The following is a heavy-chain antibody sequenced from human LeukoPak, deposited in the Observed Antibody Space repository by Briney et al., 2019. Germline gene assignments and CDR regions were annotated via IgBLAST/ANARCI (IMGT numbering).Heavy chain of an antibody. CDR1: GFTFSSYS. Sequence: GGSLRLSCAASGFTFSSYSMNWVRQAPGKGLEWVSSISSSSSYIYYADSVKGRFTISRDDAKNSLYLQMNSLRAEDTAVYYCASITMVRGVNGWFDPWGQGTLVTVSS. J-gene: IGHJ5*02. CDR2: ISSSSSYI. V-gene: IGHV3-21*01. D-gene: IGHD3-10*01. CDR3: ASITMVRGVNGWFDP.